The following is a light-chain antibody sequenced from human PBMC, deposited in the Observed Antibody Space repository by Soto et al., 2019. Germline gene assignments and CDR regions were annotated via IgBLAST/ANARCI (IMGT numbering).Light chain of an antibody. CDR3: QSYDSGLSGYV. J-gene: IGLJ1*01. Sequence: QSALTQPASVSGSPGQSITISCTGTSGDVGGYYYVSWYQQLPGKAPKLMISEVSNRPSGVSNRFSGSKSGNTASLTISGLQAEDEADYYCQSYDSGLSGYVFGTGTKLTVL. CDR1: SGDVGGYYY. V-gene: IGLV2-14*01. CDR2: EVS.